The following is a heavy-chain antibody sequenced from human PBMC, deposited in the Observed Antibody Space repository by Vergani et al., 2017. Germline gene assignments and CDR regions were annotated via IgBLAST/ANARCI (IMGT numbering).Heavy chain of an antibody. CDR3: AGGTPMGGFFVY. Sequence: QVQLQESGPGLVQPSQTLSLTCTVSGGSISSGGYYWSWIRQHPGKGLEWIGYIYYSGSTYYNPSLKSRVTISVDTSKNQFSLKLSSVTAADTAVYYCAGGTPMGGFFVYWGQGTLVTVSS. CDR1: GGSISSGGYY. D-gene: IGHD3-10*01. CDR2: IYYSGST. V-gene: IGHV4-31*03. J-gene: IGHJ4*02.